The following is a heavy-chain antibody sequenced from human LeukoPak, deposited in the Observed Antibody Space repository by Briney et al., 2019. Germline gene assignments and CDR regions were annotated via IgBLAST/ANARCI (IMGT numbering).Heavy chain of an antibody. CDR1: GYSFTSYV. V-gene: IGHV7-4-1*02. CDR2: ISTNTGNP. Sequence: ASVTISCTASGYSFTSYVLNWVRQAPGQGLEWMGWISTNTGNPTYAQGFTGRFVFSLDTSISTTYLQINSLKAEDTAVYYCARGGSRYSTSGTVDYWGQGTLVIVSS. J-gene: IGHJ4*02. D-gene: IGHD5-12*01. CDR3: ARGGSRYSTSGTVDY.